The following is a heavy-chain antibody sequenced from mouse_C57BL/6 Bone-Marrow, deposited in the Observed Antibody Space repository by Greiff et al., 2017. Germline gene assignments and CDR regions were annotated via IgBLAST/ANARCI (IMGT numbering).Heavy chain of an antibody. J-gene: IGHJ2*01. CDR2: IYPGGGYT. CDR1: GYTFTNYW. V-gene: IGHV1-63*01. CDR3: ERRYGSRCDY. D-gene: IGHD1-1*01. Sequence: VQVEESGAELVRPGTSVKMSCKASGYTFTNYWIGWAKQRPGHGLEWIGDIYPGGGYTNYNEKFKGKATLTADKSSSTAYMQFSSLTSEDSAIYYWERRYGSRCDYWGQGTTLTVSS.